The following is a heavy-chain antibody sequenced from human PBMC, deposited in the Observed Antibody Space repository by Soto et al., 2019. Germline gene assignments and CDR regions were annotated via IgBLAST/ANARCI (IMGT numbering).Heavy chain of an antibody. D-gene: IGHD3-22*01. CDR1: GGTFSSYA. CDR2: IIPIFGTA. J-gene: IGHJ4*02. CDR3: AIKYDSSGYYYRGLDY. V-gene: IGHV1-69*12. Sequence: QVQLVQSGAEVKKPGSSVKVSCKASGGTFSSYAISWVRQAPGQGLEWMGGIIPIFGTADYAQKFQGRVTITAEESTSTGNNELSSLRSEDTAVYYCAIKYDSSGYYYRGLDYWGQGTLVTVSS.